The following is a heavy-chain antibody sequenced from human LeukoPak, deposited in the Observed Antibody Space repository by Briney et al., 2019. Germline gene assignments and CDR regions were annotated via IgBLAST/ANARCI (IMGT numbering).Heavy chain of an antibody. CDR3: ARMTPDSPSFDY. Sequence: SGPTLVNPTRTLTLTCSFSGFSLTTTAMCVTWIRQTPGKALEWLARIDWDDDKFFSPSLKTRLSISKDTSRNQVVLTMTNMDPVDTGTYYCARMTPDSPSFDYWGQGTLVTVSS. CDR1: GFSLTTTAMC. D-gene: IGHD1-14*01. CDR2: IDWDDDK. V-gene: IGHV2-70*17. J-gene: IGHJ4*02.